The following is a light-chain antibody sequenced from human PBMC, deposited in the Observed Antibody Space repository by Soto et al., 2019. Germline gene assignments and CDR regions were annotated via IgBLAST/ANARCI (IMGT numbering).Light chain of an antibody. J-gene: IGLJ2*01. CDR3: PSYDSGLSVVV. CDR1: SSNIGVGYD. Sequence: QSVLTQPPSVSGAPGQRVTISCTGSSSNIGVGYDVHWYQQVPGTAPRLLIYLTTNRPSGVPERFSGSKSGTSASLVIAGLQADDEADYYGPSYDSGLSVVVFGGGTKLTVL. V-gene: IGLV1-40*01. CDR2: LTT.